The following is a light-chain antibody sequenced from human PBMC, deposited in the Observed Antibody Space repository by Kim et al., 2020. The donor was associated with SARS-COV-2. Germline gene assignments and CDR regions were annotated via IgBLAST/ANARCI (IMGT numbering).Light chain of an antibody. Sequence: IQITQSPSSLSASTGDRVTITCRASQGIGSWLAWYQQKPGKAPQLLISVASSLESGVPSRFSGSGSETNFTLTITSLQTEDFATYYCKQYTSSNPAFGQGTKVYI. V-gene: IGKV1-5*01. CDR1: QGIGSW. J-gene: IGKJ1*01. CDR2: VAS. CDR3: KQYTSSNPA.